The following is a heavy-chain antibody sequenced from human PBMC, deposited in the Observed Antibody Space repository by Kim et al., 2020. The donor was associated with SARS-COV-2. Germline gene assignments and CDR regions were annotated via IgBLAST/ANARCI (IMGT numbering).Heavy chain of an antibody. V-gene: IGHV4-34*01. D-gene: IGHD3-10*01. J-gene: IGHJ5*02. Sequence: GSPNYNPSLKSRVTISVDTSKNQFSLKRSSVTAADTAVYYCARTIRWFDPWGQGTLVTVSS. CDR3: ARTIRWFDP. CDR2: GSP.